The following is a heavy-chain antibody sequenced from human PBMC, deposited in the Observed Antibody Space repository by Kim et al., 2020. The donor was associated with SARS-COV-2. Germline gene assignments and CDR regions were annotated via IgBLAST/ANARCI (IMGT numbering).Heavy chain of an antibody. Sequence: SETLSLTCTVSGGSISSYYWSWIRQPPGKGLEWIGYIYYSGSTNYNPSLKSRVTISVDTSKNQFSLKLSSVTAADTAVYYCARYYGSGSYYNWFDPWGQGTLVTVSS. CDR1: GGSISSYY. D-gene: IGHD3-10*01. J-gene: IGHJ5*02. CDR3: ARYYGSGSYYNWFDP. CDR2: IYYSGST. V-gene: IGHV4-59*13.